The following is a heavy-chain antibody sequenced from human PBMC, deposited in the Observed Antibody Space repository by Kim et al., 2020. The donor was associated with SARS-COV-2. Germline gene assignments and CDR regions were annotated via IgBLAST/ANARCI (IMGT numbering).Heavy chain of an antibody. Sequence: APKLQGRVTMTTDTSTSTAYMELRSLRSDDTAVYYCARGPERVRGGWFDPWGQGTLVTVSS. V-gene: IGHV1-18*01. CDR3: ARGPERVRGGWFDP. J-gene: IGHJ5*02. D-gene: IGHD3-10*01.